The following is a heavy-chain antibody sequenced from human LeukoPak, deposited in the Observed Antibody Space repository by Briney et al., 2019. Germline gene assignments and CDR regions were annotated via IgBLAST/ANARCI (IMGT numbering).Heavy chain of an antibody. CDR1: GGSISSGGYY. J-gene: IGHJ4*02. CDR3: ACGEYSGYTFDY. Sequence: SETPSLTCTVSGGSISSGGYYWSWIRQHPGKGLEWIGYIYYSGSTNYNPSLKSRVTISVDTSKNQFSLKLSSVTAADTAVYYCACGEYSGYTFDYWGQGTLVTVSS. V-gene: IGHV4-61*08. D-gene: IGHD5-12*01. CDR2: IYYSGST.